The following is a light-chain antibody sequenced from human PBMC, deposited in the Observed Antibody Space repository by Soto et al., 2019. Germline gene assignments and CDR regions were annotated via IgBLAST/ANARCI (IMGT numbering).Light chain of an antibody. V-gene: IGLV2-14*03. CDR1: SSDIGAYAS. CDR2: SVS. Sequence: QSVLTQPASVSGSPGQSITISCTGTSSDIGAYASVSGYQQHPDKAPKLIIYSVSHRSSGVSDRFSGSKSGNTASLTISGLHTEDEADYYCSSSTSSSTYVFGTGTKLTVL. J-gene: IGLJ1*01. CDR3: SSSTSSSTYV.